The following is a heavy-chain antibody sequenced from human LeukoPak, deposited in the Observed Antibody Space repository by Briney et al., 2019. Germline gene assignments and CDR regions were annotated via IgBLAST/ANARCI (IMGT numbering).Heavy chain of an antibody. J-gene: IGHJ3*02. D-gene: IGHD3-10*01. CDR2: IYYSGST. Sequence: KPSETLSLTCTVSGGSISSYYWSWIRQPPGKGLEWIGYIYYSGSTNYNPSLKSRVTISVDTSKNQFSLKLSSVTAADTAVYYCARTLLPMVRGAYGGAFDIWGQGTMVTVSS. CDR1: GGSISSYY. V-gene: IGHV4-59*12. CDR3: ARTLLPMVRGAYGGAFDI.